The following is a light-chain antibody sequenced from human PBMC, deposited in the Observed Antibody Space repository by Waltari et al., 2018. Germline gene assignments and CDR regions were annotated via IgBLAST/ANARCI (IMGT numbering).Light chain of an antibody. V-gene: IGKV4-1*01. J-gene: IGKJ4*01. CDR2: WAS. CDR3: QQYFSTPQLA. Sequence: IVITQTPDTLAVHLGVMPNFDCKYSECLFFSSNNKNYLAWYHHKIGQPPKLRIYWASTPASGVPDRVSGSWSGTDFTLTISSLQAEDVAVYYCQQYFSTPQLAFGGGTKVVLK. CDR1: ECLFFSSNNKNY.